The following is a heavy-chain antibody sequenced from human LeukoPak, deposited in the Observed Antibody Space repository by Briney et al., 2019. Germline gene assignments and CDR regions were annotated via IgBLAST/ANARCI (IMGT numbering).Heavy chain of an antibody. V-gene: IGHV1-2*06. CDR2: LNANSGGS. CDR1: GYTLAGSY. Sequence: ASVKVSCKASGYTLAGSYMHWVRQAPGQGLEWMGRLNANSGGSNYAQKFQGRVTVTGDTSISTGYMELSSLTSDDTAVYYCAASPFTAMVYYWGQGTLVTVSS. J-gene: IGHJ4*02. D-gene: IGHD5-18*01. CDR3: AASPFTAMVYY.